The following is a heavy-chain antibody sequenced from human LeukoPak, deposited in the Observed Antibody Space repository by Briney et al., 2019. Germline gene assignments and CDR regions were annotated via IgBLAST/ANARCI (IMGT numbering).Heavy chain of an antibody. CDR3: WKAWVRDFYSWGLLGFYF. J-gene: IGHJ3*01. Sequence: SETLSLTCTVSGGSISSASYFWGWIRQPPGTGLEWIGTIYYSGSTNYNASLKSRVTMSGDPSRSQFSLRLSSVNAADTAVYLLWKAWVRDFYSWGLLGFYFWGRGTMVTVSS. D-gene: IGHD2-21*01. CDR1: GGSISSASYF. V-gene: IGHV4-39*01. CDR2: IYYSGST.